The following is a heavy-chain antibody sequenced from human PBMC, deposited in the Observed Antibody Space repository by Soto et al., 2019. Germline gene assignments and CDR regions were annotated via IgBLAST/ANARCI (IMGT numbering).Heavy chain of an antibody. CDR1: GYSFTNYC. CDR3: ARDGGLLTASWHYDL. V-gene: IGHV1-46*01. J-gene: IGHJ2*01. D-gene: IGHD2-15*01. CDR2: INPRTGST. Sequence: QVQLVQSGADVKKPGTSVKVSCKAAGYSFTNYCMYWVRQAPGQGLEGMGMINPRTGSTRYAQKFQDRVTLTRDTSTTTVYMELSTLISDDTDVYYCARDGGLLTASWHYDLWGPGTLVTVSS.